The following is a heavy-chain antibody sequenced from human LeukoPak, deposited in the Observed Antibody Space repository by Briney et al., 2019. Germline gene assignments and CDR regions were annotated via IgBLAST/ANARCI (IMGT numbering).Heavy chain of an antibody. D-gene: IGHD2-2*01. J-gene: IGHJ4*02. CDR1: GFTFSSYA. V-gene: IGHV3-30-3*01. Sequence: PGRSPRLSCAASGFTFSSYAMHWVRQAPGKGLEWVAVISYDGSNKYYADSVKGRFTISRDNSKNTLYLQMNSLRAEDTAVYYCARDQSSFARSAALDYWGQGTLATVSS. CDR2: ISYDGSNK. CDR3: ARDQSSFARSAALDY.